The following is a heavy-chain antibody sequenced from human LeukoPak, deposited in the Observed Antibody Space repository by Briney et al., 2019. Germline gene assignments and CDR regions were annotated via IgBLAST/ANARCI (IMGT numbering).Heavy chain of an antibody. CDR3: ANLAGVLTSFDY. D-gene: IGHD3-9*01. CDR1: GFTFRTYG. Sequence: GGSLRLSCAASGFTFRTYGMTWVRQAPGKGLEWVSSISSSSSYVYYADSVKGRFTISRDNSKNTLYLQMNSLRAEDTAVYYCANLAGVLTSFDYWGQGTLVTVSS. CDR2: ISSSSSYV. V-gene: IGHV3-23*01. J-gene: IGHJ4*02.